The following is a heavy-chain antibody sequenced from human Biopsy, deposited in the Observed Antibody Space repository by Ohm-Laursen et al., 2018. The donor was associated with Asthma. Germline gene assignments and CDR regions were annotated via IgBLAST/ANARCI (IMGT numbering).Heavy chain of an antibody. CDR3: ERAVDYSHYYGIDV. D-gene: IGHD3-10*01. Sequence: ASVKVSCKTSGYTFNSVGITWVRQAPGQGLEWMGWISVYNGNTKVAQKLQDRVTMITDTSTSTAYMELRSLRSDDTAVYFCERAVDYSHYYGIDVWGQGTTVAVS. CDR2: ISVYNGNT. V-gene: IGHV1-18*01. J-gene: IGHJ6*02. CDR1: GYTFNSVG.